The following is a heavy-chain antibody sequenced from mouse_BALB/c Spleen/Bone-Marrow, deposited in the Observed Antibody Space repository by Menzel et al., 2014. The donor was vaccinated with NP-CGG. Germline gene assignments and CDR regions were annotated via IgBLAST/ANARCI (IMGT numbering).Heavy chain of an antibody. CDR2: IDPANGNT. Sequence: EVQLVESGAELVKPGASVKLSCTASGFNIKDTYMHWVKQRPEQGLEWIGRIDPANGNTKYDPKFQGEATITADTSSNTAYLQLSSLTSEDTAVYYCASYVYGYYFDYWGQGTTLTVSS. CDR3: ASYVYGYYFDY. J-gene: IGHJ2*01. D-gene: IGHD2-2*01. CDR1: GFNIKDTY. V-gene: IGHV14-3*02.